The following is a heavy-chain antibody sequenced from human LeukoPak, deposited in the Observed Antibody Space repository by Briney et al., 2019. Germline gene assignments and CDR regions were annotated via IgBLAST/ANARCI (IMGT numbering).Heavy chain of an antibody. CDR2: IYTSGST. J-gene: IGHJ4*02. V-gene: IGHV4-61*02. Sequence: PSQTLSLTCTVSGGSISSGSYYWSWTRQPAGKGLEWIGRIYTSGSTNYNPSLKSRVTISVDTSKNQFSLKLSSVTAADTAVYYCAREVYCSSTSCYIGGGVDYWGQGTLVTVSS. D-gene: IGHD2-2*02. CDR3: AREVYCSSTSCYIGGGVDY. CDR1: GGSISSGSYY.